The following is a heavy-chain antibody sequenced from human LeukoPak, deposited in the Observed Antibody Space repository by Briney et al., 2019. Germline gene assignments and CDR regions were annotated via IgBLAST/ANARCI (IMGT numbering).Heavy chain of an antibody. J-gene: IGHJ4*02. V-gene: IGHV3-21*01. CDR1: GFTFSSYS. CDR2: ISSSSSYI. CDR3: AREADSGSYQFDY. Sequence: PGGSLRLSCAASGFTFSSYSMNWVRQAPGKGLEWVSYISSSSSYIYYADSVKGRFTISRDNAKNSLYLQMNSLRAEDTAVYYCAREADSGSYQFDYWGQGTLVTVSS. D-gene: IGHD1-26*01.